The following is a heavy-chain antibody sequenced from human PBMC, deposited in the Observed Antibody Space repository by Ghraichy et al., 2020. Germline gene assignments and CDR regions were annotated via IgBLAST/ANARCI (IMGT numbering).Heavy chain of an antibody. Sequence: LTCAASEFTFSGYWMSWVRQAPEKGLEWVANIKGDGSEKSYVDSVKGRFTISRDNAENSLYLQINSLRAEDTAVYYCAREDKNTFDLWGRGTMITVSS. CDR2: IKGDGSEK. V-gene: IGHV3-7*01. CDR3: AREDKNTFDL. CDR1: EFTFSGYW. J-gene: IGHJ3*01.